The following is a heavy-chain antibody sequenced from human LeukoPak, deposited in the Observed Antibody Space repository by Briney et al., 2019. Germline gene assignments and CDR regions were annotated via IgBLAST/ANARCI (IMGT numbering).Heavy chain of an antibody. CDR1: GGTFSSYA. J-gene: IGHJ6*03. CDR2: IIPILGIA. D-gene: IGHD1-26*01. Sequence: ASVKVSCKASGGTFSSYAISWVRQAPGQGREWMGRIIPILGIANYAQKFQGRVTITADKSTSTAYMELSRLRSDDTAVYYCARVDREAYYYMDVWGKGTTVTVSS. CDR3: ARVDREAYYYMDV. V-gene: IGHV1-69*04.